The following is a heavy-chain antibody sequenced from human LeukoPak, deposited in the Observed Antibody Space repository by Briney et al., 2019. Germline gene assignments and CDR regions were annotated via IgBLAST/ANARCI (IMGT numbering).Heavy chain of an antibody. CDR1: GFTFSSYG. J-gene: IGHJ4*02. Sequence: GRSLRLSCAASGFTFSSYGMHWVRQAPGKGLEWVAVIWSAGRNKYYADSVKGRFTISRDNSKNTLYLQMNSLRAEDTAVYYCAKAPSRENWYYFDYWGQGTLVTVSS. CDR2: IWSAGRNK. V-gene: IGHV3-33*06. D-gene: IGHD3-10*01. CDR3: AKAPSRENWYYFDY.